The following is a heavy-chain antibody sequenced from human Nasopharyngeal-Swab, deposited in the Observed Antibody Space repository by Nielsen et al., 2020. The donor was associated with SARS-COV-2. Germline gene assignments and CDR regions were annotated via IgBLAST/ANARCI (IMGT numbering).Heavy chain of an antibody. J-gene: IGHJ6*02. CDR1: GFTLSTHG. CDR3: ARDKGNYYSYAMDV. V-gene: IGHV3-30*03. CDR2: ISYDGNNE. Sequence: GESLKISCVASGFTLSTHGMHWVRQAPGKGLEWVAVISYDGNNEYYADSVKGRFTISRDNSKNTLYLQMNSLSFEDTAVFYCARDKGNYYSYAMDVWGQGTTVIVSS. D-gene: IGHD3-10*01.